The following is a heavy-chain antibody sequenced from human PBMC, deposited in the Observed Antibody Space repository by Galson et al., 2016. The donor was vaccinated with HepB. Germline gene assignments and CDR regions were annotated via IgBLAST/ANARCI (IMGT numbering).Heavy chain of an antibody. Sequence: CKASGGTFSSYAISWVRQAPGQGLEWMGGIIPIFGTANYAQKFQGRVTITADESTSTAYMELSSLRSEDTAVYYCARSIDIVVVLAATPFPYYGMDVWGQGTTVTVSS. CDR2: IIPIFGTA. D-gene: IGHD2-15*01. J-gene: IGHJ6*02. CDR3: ARSIDIVVVLAATPFPYYGMDV. CDR1: GGTFSSYA. V-gene: IGHV1-69*01.